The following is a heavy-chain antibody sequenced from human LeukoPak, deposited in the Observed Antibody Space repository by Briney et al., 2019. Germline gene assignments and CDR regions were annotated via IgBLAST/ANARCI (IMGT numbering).Heavy chain of an antibody. CDR1: GFTFDDYA. D-gene: IGHD3-3*01. V-gene: IGHV3-9*01. CDR2: ISWNSGSM. Sequence: PGGSLRLSCAASGFTFDDYAMHWVRQAPGKGLEWVSGISWNSGSMGYADSVKGRFTISRDNAKNSLYLQMNSLRAEDTAVYYCARDSPMYYDFWSANPAMTYRRNSKGDAFDIWGQGTMVTVSS. CDR3: ARDSPMYYDFWSANPAMTYRRNSKGDAFDI. J-gene: IGHJ3*02.